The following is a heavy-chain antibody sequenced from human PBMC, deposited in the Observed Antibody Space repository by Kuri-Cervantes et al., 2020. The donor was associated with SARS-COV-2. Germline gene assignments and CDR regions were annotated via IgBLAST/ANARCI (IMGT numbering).Heavy chain of an antibody. CDR2: ISAYNGNT. J-gene: IGHJ4*02. D-gene: IGHD2-15*01. CDR3: AGYCGGKRPYVDY. CDR1: GYTFISYG. Sequence: ASVQVSCKASGYTFISYGISWVRQAPGQGLEWMGWISAYNGNTNYAQKLQGRVTMTTDTSTSTAYMELRSLRSDDTAVYYGAGYCGGKRPYVDYWGEGTVVTVSS. V-gene: IGHV1-18*01.